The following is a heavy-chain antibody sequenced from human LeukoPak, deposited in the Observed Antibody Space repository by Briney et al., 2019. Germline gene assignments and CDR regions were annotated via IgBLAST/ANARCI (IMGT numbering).Heavy chain of an antibody. D-gene: IGHD3-22*01. CDR1: GFTFSSYS. V-gene: IGHV3-21*01. J-gene: IGHJ4*02. Sequence: GGSLRLSCAASGFTFSSYSMNWVRQAPGKGLEWVSSISSSSSYIYYTDSVKGRFTISRDNAKNSLYLQMNSLRADDTAVYYCATELYYYDSSSYYVPRPLDYWGQGTLVTVSS. CDR2: ISSSSSYI. CDR3: ATELYYYDSSSYYVPRPLDY.